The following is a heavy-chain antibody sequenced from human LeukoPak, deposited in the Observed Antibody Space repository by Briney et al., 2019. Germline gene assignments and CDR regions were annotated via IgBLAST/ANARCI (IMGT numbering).Heavy chain of an antibody. J-gene: IGHJ3*02. Sequence: PSETLSLTCTVSGGSISSSDYYWGWIRQPPGEGLEWIGSIYYSGTTYYNPSLKSRVTISVDTSKNQFSLKLSSVTAADTAVYYCARVGSSWPPGRRDAFDIWGQGTMVTVSS. CDR3: ARVGSSWPPGRRDAFDI. V-gene: IGHV4-39*01. CDR1: GGSISSSDYY. D-gene: IGHD6-13*01. CDR2: IYYSGTT.